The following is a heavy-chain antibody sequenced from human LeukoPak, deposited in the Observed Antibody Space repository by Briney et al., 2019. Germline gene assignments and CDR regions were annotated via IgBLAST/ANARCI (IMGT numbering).Heavy chain of an antibody. V-gene: IGHV1-69*13. CDR3: AREIAAAGTGSNYFDY. Sequence: SVKVSCKASGGTFSSYAISWVRQAPGQGLEWMGGIIPIFGTANYAQKFQGRVTITADESTSTAYMELSSLRSEDTAVYYCAREIAAAGTGSNYFDYWGQGTLVTVSS. CDR2: IIPIFGTA. J-gene: IGHJ4*02. D-gene: IGHD6-13*01. CDR1: GGTFSSYA.